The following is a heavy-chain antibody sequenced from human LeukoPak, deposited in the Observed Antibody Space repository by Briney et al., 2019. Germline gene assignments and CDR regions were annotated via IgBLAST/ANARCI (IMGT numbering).Heavy chain of an antibody. Sequence: PGGSLRLSCAASGFTFSDYYMSWVRQAPGKGLEWVSAISGSGGSTYYADSVKGRFTISRDNSKNTLYLQMNSLRAEDTAVYYCAKCNDFWSGYLLYWGQGTLVTVSS. V-gene: IGHV3-23*01. CDR2: ISGSGGST. J-gene: IGHJ4*02. CDR3: AKCNDFWSGYLLY. D-gene: IGHD3-3*01. CDR1: GFTFSDYY.